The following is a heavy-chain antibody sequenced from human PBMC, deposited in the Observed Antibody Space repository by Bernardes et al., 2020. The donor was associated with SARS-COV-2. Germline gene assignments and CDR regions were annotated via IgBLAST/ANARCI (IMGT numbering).Heavy chain of an antibody. D-gene: IGHD4-17*01. V-gene: IGHV3-33*08. CDR2: IWYTGSYQ. J-gene: IGHJ6*02. Sequence: GGSLRLSCAVSGFTLSSNGMHWVRQAPGKGLEWVALIWYTGSYQQYADSVQGRFTISRDNSKNTVYLEMNSLRAEDTAVYYCARNYGDYTSYYYALDVWGQGTTVTVSS. CDR3: ARNYGDYTSYYYALDV. CDR1: GFTLSSNG.